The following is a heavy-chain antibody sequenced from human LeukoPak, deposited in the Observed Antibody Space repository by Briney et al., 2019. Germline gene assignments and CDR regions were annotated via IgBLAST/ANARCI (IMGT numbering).Heavy chain of an antibody. J-gene: IGHJ4*02. D-gene: IGHD6-19*01. CDR2: ISSSSSYI. CDR3: ARDHFLADPGIAVAGSDY. V-gene: IGHV3-21*01. Sequence: PGGSLRLSCAASGFTFSSYSMNWVRQAPGKGLEWVSSISSSSSYIYYADSVKGRFTISRDNAKNSLYLQMNSLRAEDTAVYYCARDHFLADPGIAVAGSDYWGQGTLVTVSS. CDR1: GFTFSSYS.